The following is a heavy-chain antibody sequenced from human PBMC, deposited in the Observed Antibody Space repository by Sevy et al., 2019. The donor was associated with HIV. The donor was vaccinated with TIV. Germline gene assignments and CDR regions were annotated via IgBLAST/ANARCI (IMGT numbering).Heavy chain of an antibody. V-gene: IGHV4-59*01. D-gene: IGHD3-16*02. CDR2: IYYSGST. CDR1: GGSISSYY. CDR3: ARGGVGITFGGVIAIDAFDI. J-gene: IGHJ3*02. Sequence: SETLSLTCTVSGGSISSYYWSWIRQPPGKGLEWIGYIYYSGSTNYNPSLKSRVTISVDTSKNQFSLKLSSVTAAVTAVYYCARGGVGITFGGVIAIDAFDIWGQGTMVTFSS.